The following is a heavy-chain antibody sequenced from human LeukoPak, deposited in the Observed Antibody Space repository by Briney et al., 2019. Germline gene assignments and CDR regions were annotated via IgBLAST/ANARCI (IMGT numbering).Heavy chain of an antibody. Sequence: GGSLRLSCAASGFTFSSYWMSWVRQAPGKGLEWVANIKQDGSEKYYVDSVKGRFTISRDNAKNTLYLQMNNLRAEDTAIYYCATDYYVSGSYYRLFYWGQGTLVTVSS. V-gene: IGHV3-7*01. CDR2: IKQDGSEK. D-gene: IGHD3-10*01. J-gene: IGHJ4*02. CDR3: ATDYYVSGSYYRLFY. CDR1: GFTFSSYW.